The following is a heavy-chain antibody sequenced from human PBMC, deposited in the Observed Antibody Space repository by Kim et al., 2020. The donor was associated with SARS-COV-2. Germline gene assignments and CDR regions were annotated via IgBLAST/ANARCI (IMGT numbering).Heavy chain of an antibody. CDR3: AREISPLGDTGSGMDV. CDR1: GGTFNNYA. Sequence: SVKVSCKASGGTFNNYAITWMRQAPGQGPEWVGGIIPVFGTARYQQNLQGRVTITADESTSTVYMELSSLRSEDTAVYYCAREISPLGDTGSGMDVWGQGTTVIVSS. V-gene: IGHV1-69*13. J-gene: IGHJ6*02. CDR2: IIPVFGTA. D-gene: IGHD1-26*01.